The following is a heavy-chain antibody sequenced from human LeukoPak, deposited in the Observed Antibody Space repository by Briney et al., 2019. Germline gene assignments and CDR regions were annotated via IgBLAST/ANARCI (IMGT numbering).Heavy chain of an antibody. V-gene: IGHV1-69*13. J-gene: IGHJ5*02. Sequence: ASVTVSCKASGGTFSSYAISWVRQAPGQGLEWMGGIIPIFGTANYAQKFQGRVTITADESTSTAYMELSSLRSEDTAVYYCARERGSSSWHNWFDPWGQGTLVTVSS. CDR3: ARERGSSSWHNWFDP. CDR2: IIPIFGTA. D-gene: IGHD6-13*01. CDR1: GGTFSSYA.